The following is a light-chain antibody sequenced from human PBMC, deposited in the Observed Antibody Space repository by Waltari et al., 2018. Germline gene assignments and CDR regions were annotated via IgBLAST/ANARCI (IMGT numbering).Light chain of an antibody. CDR2: RNN. CDR3: ATWDDSLGGPVV. Sequence: QSVLTQPPSVSQTPGQRVTIPCSGSSSNIGSNYVYLYQQLPGTAPKLLIYRNNQRPSGVPDRFSGSKSGTSASLAISGLRSEDEADYYCATWDDSLGGPVVFGGGTKLTVL. CDR1: SSNIGSNY. J-gene: IGLJ2*01. V-gene: IGLV1-47*01.